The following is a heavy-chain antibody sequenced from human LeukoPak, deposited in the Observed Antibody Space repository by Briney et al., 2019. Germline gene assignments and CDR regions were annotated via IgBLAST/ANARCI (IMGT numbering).Heavy chain of an antibody. Sequence: GGSLRLSCAASGFTFDSYAMTWVRQAPGRGLEWVSTVSASGAGTYFADSVEGRFTISRDNSKNTLYLQMNYLRAEDTAVYYCANNGGVAVAGSFDNWGQGTLVTVSS. CDR3: ANNGGVAVAGSFDN. J-gene: IGHJ4*02. V-gene: IGHV3-23*01. CDR1: GFTFDSYA. CDR2: VSASGAGT. D-gene: IGHD6-19*01.